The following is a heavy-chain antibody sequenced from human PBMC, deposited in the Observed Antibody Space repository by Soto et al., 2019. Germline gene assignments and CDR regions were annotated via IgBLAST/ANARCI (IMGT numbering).Heavy chain of an antibody. D-gene: IGHD1-26*01. CDR2: IVVGSGNT. CDR1: GFAFTSSA. Sequence: GSSVKVSCKASGFAFTSSAVQWVRQARGQRLEWIGWIVVGSGNTNYAQKFQERVTITRDMSTSTAYMELSSLRSEDTAVYYCAAGGSYRTLYDCYGMDVWGQWTTVTVSS. V-gene: IGHV1-58*01. J-gene: IGHJ6*02. CDR3: AAGGSYRTLYDCYGMDV.